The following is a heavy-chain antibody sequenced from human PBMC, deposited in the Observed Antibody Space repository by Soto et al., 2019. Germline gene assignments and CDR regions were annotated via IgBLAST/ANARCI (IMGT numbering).Heavy chain of an antibody. Sequence: GGSLRLSCAASGFTFSSYGMHWVRQAPGKGLEWVAVISYDGSNKYYADSVKGRFTISRDSSKNTLYLQMNSLRAEDTAVYYCAKESRFLEWLSEPGNFDYWGQGT. V-gene: IGHV3-30*18. J-gene: IGHJ4*02. CDR3: AKESRFLEWLSEPGNFDY. D-gene: IGHD3-3*01. CDR1: GFTFSSYG. CDR2: ISYDGSNK.